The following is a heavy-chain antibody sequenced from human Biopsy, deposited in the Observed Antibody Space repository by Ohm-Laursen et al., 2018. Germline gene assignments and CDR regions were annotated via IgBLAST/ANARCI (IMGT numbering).Heavy chain of an antibody. V-gene: IGHV1-69*04. CDR3: ATDADGYYTEFDF. J-gene: IGHJ4*02. CDR2: IVPILGTV. D-gene: IGHD5-24*01. CDR1: EGPLNNHA. Sequence: ASVKVSCKASEGPLNNHAFRWVRQAPGQGLERLGRIVPILGTVNYAQRFQGRVALTADKSTGTAYMELNRLISDDTAVYYCATDADGYYTEFDFWGQGTLITVSS.